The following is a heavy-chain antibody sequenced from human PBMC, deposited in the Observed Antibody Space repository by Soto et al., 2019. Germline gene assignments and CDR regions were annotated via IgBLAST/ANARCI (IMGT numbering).Heavy chain of an antibody. J-gene: IGHJ5*02. Sequence: SETLSLTCTVSGGSISSGGYYWSWIRQHPGKGLEWIGYIYYSGSTYYNPSLKSRVTISVDTSKNQFSLKLSSVTAADTAVYYCARDRLSKYNWFDPWGQGTLVTVSS. CDR3: ARDRLSKYNWFDP. V-gene: IGHV4-31*03. D-gene: IGHD6-6*01. CDR2: IYYSGST. CDR1: GGSISSGGYY.